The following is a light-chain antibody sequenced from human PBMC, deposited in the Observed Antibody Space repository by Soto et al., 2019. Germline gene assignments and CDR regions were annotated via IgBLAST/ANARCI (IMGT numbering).Light chain of an antibody. CDR1: SSDVGGYNY. J-gene: IGLJ2*01. Sequence: QSALTQPPSASGSPGQSVTISCTGTSSDVGGYNYVSWYQQHPVKAPKFLIFEVSSRPSGVPDRFSGSKSGNTASLTVSGLHADDEADYYCSPYAGSNNPVIFGGGTKLTVL. CDR2: EVS. V-gene: IGLV2-8*01. CDR3: SPYAGSNNPVI.